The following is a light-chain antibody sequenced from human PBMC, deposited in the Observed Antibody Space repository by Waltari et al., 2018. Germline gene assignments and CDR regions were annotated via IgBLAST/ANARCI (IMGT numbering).Light chain of an antibody. CDR3: LQYNSYPRT. CDR1: QGIKNH. V-gene: IGKV1-16*02. Sequence: DIQMTQSPSQLSASVGVRVTITCRASQGIKNHLSWFQQKSGKAPKSLIWGPSKLQSGVPSKFSGSGSGTDFTLTISSLQPEDFATYYCLQYNSYPRTFGQGTKVEIK. J-gene: IGKJ1*01. CDR2: GPS.